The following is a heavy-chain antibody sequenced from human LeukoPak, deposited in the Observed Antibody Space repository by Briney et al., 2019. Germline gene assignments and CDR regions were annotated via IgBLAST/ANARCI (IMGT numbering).Heavy chain of an antibody. CDR3: ARTYMTMVRGAPYNWFDP. V-gene: IGHV1-2*02. J-gene: IGHJ5*02. CDR1: GYTFTGYY. CDR2: INPNSGGT. D-gene: IGHD3-10*01. Sequence: ASVKVSCKASGYTFTGYYMHWVRQAPGQGLEWMGWINPNSGGTNYAQKFQGRVTITRDTSISTAYMELSRLRSDDTAVYYCARTYMTMVRGAPYNWFDPWGQGTLVTVSS.